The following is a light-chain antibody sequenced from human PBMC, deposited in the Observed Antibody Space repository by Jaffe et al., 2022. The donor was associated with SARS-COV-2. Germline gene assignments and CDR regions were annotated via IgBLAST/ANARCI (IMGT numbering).Light chain of an antibody. CDR2: AAS. V-gene: IGKV1-27*01. J-gene: IGKJ1*01. CDR3: QKYNSAPRT. CDR1: QGIFNY. Sequence: DIQMTQSPSSLSASVGDRVTITCRASQGIFNYLAWYQQKPGKVPKLLIYAASTLQSGVPSRFSGSGSGTDFTLTISSLQPEDVATYYCQKYNSAPRTFGHGTKVEI.